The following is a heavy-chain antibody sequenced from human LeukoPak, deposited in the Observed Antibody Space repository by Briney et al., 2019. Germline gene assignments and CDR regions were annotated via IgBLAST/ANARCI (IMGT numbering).Heavy chain of an antibody. CDR2: INPNSGGT. J-gene: IGHJ6*02. Sequence: GASVKVSCRASGYTFTGYYMHWVRQAPGQGLEWMGWINPNSGGTNYAQKFRGRVTMTRDTSISTAYMELSRLRSDDTAVYYCARGLNSGYYYYGMDVWGQGTTVTVSS. CDR1: GYTFTGYY. CDR3: ARGLNSGYYYYGMDV. V-gene: IGHV1-2*02. D-gene: IGHD4-23*01.